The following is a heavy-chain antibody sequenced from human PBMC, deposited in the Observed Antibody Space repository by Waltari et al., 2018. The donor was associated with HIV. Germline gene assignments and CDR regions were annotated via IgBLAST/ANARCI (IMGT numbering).Heavy chain of an antibody. Sequence: EVQLVASGGGLIEPGGPLRVSCAASGFTISSNYMSWVRQAPGKGLEWVSVIYSGGSRYYADSVKGRFIISRDNSKNTVSLHMNSLRAEDTAVYYCARDPRSSGYYGMDVWGQGIKVTVSS. CDR2: IYSGGSR. CDR1: GFTISSNY. V-gene: IGHV3-53*01. CDR3: ARDPRSSGYYGMDV. J-gene: IGHJ6*02. D-gene: IGHD1-26*01.